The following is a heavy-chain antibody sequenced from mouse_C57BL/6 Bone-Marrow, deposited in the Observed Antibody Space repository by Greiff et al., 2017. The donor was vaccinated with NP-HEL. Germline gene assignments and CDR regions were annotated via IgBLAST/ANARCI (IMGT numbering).Heavy chain of an antibody. Sequence: QVQLQQSGAELVRPGASVTLSCKASGYTFTDYEMHWVKQTPVHGLEWIGAIDPETGGTAYNQKFKGKAILTADKSSSTAYMELRSLTSEDSAVYYCTSDGGVKDYFDYWGQGTTLTVSS. V-gene: IGHV1-15*01. D-gene: IGHD2-2*01. CDR2: IDPETGGT. CDR1: GYTFTDYE. CDR3: TSDGGVKDYFDY. J-gene: IGHJ2*01.